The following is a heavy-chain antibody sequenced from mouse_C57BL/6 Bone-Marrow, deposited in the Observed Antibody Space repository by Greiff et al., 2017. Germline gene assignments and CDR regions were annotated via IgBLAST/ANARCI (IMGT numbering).Heavy chain of an antibody. V-gene: IGHV1-69*01. CDR1: GYTFTSYW. Sequence: VQLQQPGAELVMPGASVKLSCKASGYTFTSYWMHWVKQRPGQGLEWIGEIDPSDSYTNYNQKFKGKSTLTVDKSSSTAYMQLSSLTSEDSAVYYCARRDYYSNSFANWGQGTLVTVSA. D-gene: IGHD2-5*01. J-gene: IGHJ3*01. CDR3: ARRDYYSNSFAN. CDR2: IDPSDSYT.